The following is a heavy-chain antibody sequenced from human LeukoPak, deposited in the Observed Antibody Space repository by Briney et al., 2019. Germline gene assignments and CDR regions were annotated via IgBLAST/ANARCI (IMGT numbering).Heavy chain of an antibody. D-gene: IGHD3-22*01. J-gene: IGHJ4*02. CDR3: AKDRAMIVVVIPDY. Sequence: GGSLRLSCAASGFTFSSYDMSWVRQAPGKGLEWVSAISGSGGSTYYADSVKGRFTISRDNSKNTLYLQMNSLRAEDTAVYYCAKDRAMIVVVIPDYWGQGTLVTVSS. V-gene: IGHV3-23*01. CDR2: ISGSGGST. CDR1: GFTFSSYD.